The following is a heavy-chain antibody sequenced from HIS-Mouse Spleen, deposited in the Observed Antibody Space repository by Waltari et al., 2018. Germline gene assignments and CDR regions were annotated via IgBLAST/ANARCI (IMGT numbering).Heavy chain of an antibody. CDR3: AREIPYSSSWYDWYFDL. J-gene: IGHJ2*01. D-gene: IGHD6-13*01. Sequence: QLQLQESGPGLVKPSETLSLTCTVPGGSISSSSFYWGWTRQHPGKGLEWIGSIYYSGSTYYNPSLKSRVTISVDTSKNQFALKLSSVTAADTAVYYCAREIPYSSSWYDWYFDLWGRGTLVTVSS. CDR1: GGSISSSSFY. CDR2: IYYSGST. V-gene: IGHV4-39*07.